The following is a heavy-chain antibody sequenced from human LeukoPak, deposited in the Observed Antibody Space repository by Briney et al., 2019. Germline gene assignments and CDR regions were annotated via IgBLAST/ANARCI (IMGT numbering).Heavy chain of an antibody. CDR3: ATGVGATGWFDP. CDR1: GGSISIYY. J-gene: IGHJ5*02. D-gene: IGHD1-26*01. Sequence: SETLSLTCSVSGGSISIYYWSWIRQPAGKGLEWIGRIYTSGSTNYNPSLKSRVTMSVDTSKNQFSLTLNSVTAADTGVYYCATGVGATGWFDPWGQGTLVTVSS. V-gene: IGHV4-4*07. CDR2: IYTSGST.